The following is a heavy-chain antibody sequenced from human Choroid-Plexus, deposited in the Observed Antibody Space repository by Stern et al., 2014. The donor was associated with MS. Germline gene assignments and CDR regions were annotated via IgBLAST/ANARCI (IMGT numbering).Heavy chain of an antibody. Sequence: EVQLLESGGGLVQPGGSLTISCTAAGFTFGNYWMTWVRQAPGKGLEWGGNIKEDGTEKNYVDSVKGRFTISRDNARNSLYLQMNSLRVEDTALYYCARVYNTIYGIVTQRGSGMDVWGQGTTVIVSS. CDR2: IKEDGTEK. CDR3: ARVYNTIYGIVTQRGSGMDV. CDR1: GFTFGNYW. V-gene: IGHV3-7*01. J-gene: IGHJ6*02. D-gene: IGHD3-3*01.